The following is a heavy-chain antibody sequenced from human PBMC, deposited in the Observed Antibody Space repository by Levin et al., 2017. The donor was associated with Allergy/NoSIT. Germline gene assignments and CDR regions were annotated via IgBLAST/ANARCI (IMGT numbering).Heavy chain of an antibody. J-gene: IGHJ5*02. CDR2: ISTTGGSA. CDR1: GFTFSNYA. V-gene: IGHV3-64*02. Sequence: GGSLRLSCAASGFTFSNYAMHWVRQAPGKGLEYVAAISTTGGSAYYVESVKGRFTISRDNSKNTLYLQMGSLRADDMAVYYCVRDYNTNWSNWFGPWGQGTLVTVSS. D-gene: IGHD6-13*01. CDR3: VRDYNTNWSNWFGP.